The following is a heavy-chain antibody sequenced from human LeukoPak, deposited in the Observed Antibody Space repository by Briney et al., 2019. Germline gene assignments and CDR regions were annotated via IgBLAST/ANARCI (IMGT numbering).Heavy chain of an antibody. D-gene: IGHD2-21*01. CDR3: AKDFRIGYSAHFDY. J-gene: IGHJ4*02. CDR1: GFTFRRHA. CDR2: IYENGGTT. Sequence: GGSMRLSWVGSGFTFRRHAMSWDRQAPEKGLEFVSGIYENGGTTYYADSGKGRFSISRDNSKNTLYLQMDSLRGEDTAVYYCAKDFRIGYSAHFDYWGQRALVTVSS. V-gene: IGHV3-23*01.